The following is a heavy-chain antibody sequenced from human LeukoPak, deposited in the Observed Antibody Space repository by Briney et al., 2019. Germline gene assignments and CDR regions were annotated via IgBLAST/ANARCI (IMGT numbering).Heavy chain of an antibody. J-gene: IGHJ4*02. CDR3: ARSIAAAGRRVDY. CDR1: GYTFTGYY. V-gene: IGHV1-2*02. Sequence: ASVKVSCKASGYTFTGYYMQWVRQAPGQGLEWMGWINPKSGGTNYAQKFQGRVTMTRDTSISTAYMELSRLRSDDTAVYYCARSIAAAGRRVDYWGQGTLVTVSS. D-gene: IGHD6-13*01. CDR2: INPKSGGT.